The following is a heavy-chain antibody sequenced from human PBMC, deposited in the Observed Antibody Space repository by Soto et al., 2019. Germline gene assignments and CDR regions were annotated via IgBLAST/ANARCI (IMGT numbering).Heavy chain of an antibody. J-gene: IGHJ6*02. CDR1: GFTFSSYG. CDR3: AILPAWRKLPAAIFTEDYYYGMDV. V-gene: IGHV3-33*01. D-gene: IGHD2-2*01. CDR2: IWYDGSNK. Sequence: QVQLVESGGGVVQPGRSLRLSCAASGFTFSSYGMHWVRQAPGKGLEWVAVIWYDGSNKYYADSVKGRFTISRDNSKNTLYLQMNSLRAEDTAVYYCAILPAWRKLPAAIFTEDYYYGMDVWGQGTTVTVSS.